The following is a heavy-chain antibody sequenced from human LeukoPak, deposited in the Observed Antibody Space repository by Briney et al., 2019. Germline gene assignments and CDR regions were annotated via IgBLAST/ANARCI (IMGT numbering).Heavy chain of an antibody. CDR2: IYYSGST. D-gene: IGHD1-7*01. Sequence: SETLSLTCTLSGGSISSGGYYWSWIRQHPGKGLEWIGYIYYSGSTNYNPSLKSRVPISVDTSKNQFSLKLSSVTAADTAVYYCARSLTGTTTFDYWGQGTLVTVSS. CDR3: ARSLTGTTTFDY. V-gene: IGHV4-31*03. CDR1: GGSISSGGYY. J-gene: IGHJ4*02.